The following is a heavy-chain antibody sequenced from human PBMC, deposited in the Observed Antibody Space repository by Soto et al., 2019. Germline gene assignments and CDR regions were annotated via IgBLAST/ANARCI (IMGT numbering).Heavy chain of an antibody. CDR2: IYSGGST. V-gene: IGHV3-66*01. CDR3: ARDLIAAAVFDY. J-gene: IGHJ4*02. CDR1: GFTGSSSY. Sequence: GGSLRLSCAASGFTGSSSYMSWVRQAPGKGLEWVSVIYSGGSTYYADSVKGRFTISRDNSKNTLYLQMNSLRAEDTAVYYCARDLIAAAVFDYWGQGTLVTVSS. D-gene: IGHD6-13*01.